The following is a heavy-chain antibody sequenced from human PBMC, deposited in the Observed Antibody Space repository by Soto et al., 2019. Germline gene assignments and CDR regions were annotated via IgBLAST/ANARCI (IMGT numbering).Heavy chain of an antibody. CDR2: MHPYGGST. CDR1: GFTFTSFY. V-gene: IGHV1-46*01. J-gene: IGHJ6*02. Sequence: ASVKVSCKASGFTFTSFYMHWVRQAPGQGPEWMGIMHPYGGSTGYAQKFQGRVTLTRDTSTRTDYMELSSLRSEDTAVYYCARESKGSSPYYYYGMDVWGQGTTVTVSS. CDR3: ARESKGSSPYYYYGMDV. D-gene: IGHD6-6*01.